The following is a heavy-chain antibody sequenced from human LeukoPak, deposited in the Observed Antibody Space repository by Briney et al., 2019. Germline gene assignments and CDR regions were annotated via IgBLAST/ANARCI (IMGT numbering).Heavy chain of an antibody. Sequence: PGGPLRLSCSASGFTFSSYTLSWVRQAPGKGLEWVSSISAGGGSTYYADSVKGRFTVSRDNSKNTLYLQMDSLRAEDTAVYYCAKLHYYDSSAQGFWGQGTLVTVSS. CDR1: GFTFSSYT. CDR3: AKLHYYDSSAQGF. J-gene: IGHJ4*02. CDR2: ISAGGGST. V-gene: IGHV3-23*01. D-gene: IGHD3-22*01.